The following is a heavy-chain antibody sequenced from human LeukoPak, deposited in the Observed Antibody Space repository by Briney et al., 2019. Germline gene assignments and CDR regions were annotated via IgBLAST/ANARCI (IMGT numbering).Heavy chain of an antibody. CDR2: ISGSGGTT. CDR3: ARDLGQYYDTSDNWFDP. Sequence: GGSLRLSCAASGFTFSSYGMSWVRRGPGKGLEWVSGISGSGGTTYYADSVKGRFTISRDNAKNTLNLQMNSLRAEDTAVYDCARDLGQYYDTSDNWFDPWGQGTLVTVSS. V-gene: IGHV3-23*01. D-gene: IGHD3-22*01. CDR1: GFTFSSYG. J-gene: IGHJ5*02.